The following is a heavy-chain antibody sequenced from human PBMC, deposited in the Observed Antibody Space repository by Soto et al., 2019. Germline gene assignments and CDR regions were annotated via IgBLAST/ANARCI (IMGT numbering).Heavy chain of an antibody. Sequence: PGGSLRLSCAASGFTFISYGMTWVRQAPGKGLEWVSGITTTGRNTYYAESVKGRFTISRDNSKNVVYLQMNSLRAEDTAVYYCARGAAAAATDWFDSWGQGTLVIVSS. CDR1: GFTFISYG. V-gene: IGHV3-23*01. J-gene: IGHJ5*01. CDR2: ITTTGRNT. CDR3: ARGAAAAATDWFDS. D-gene: IGHD6-13*01.